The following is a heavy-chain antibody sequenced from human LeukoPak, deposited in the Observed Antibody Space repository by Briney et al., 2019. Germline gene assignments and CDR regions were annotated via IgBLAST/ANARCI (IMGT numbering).Heavy chain of an antibody. J-gene: IGHJ5*02. D-gene: IGHD3-10*01. Sequence: GGSLRLSCTASGFTFGDYAMSWVRQAPGKGLEWVVFIRSKAYGGTTEYAASVKGRFTISRHDSKSIAYLQMNSLKTEDTAVYYCTRAGMEEYYYGSGSYYPWGQGTLVTVSS. CDR3: TRAGMEEYYYGSGSYYP. CDR1: GFTFGDYA. V-gene: IGHV3-49*04. CDR2: IRSKAYGGTT.